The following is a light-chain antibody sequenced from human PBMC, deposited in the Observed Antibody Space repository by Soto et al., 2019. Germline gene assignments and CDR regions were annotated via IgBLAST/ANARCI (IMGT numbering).Light chain of an antibody. CDR3: QQYSNWPLT. CDR1: QSVTNSY. Sequence: IVMPHSPVTPSVSPWERATLSCRASQSVTNSYLAWYQQKPGQAPRLLVFGASTRAAGIPARFSGSGSGTEFTLTISSLQSEDFAVYYCQQYSNWPLTFGGGTKVDI. V-gene: IGKV3-15*01. CDR2: GAS. J-gene: IGKJ4*01.